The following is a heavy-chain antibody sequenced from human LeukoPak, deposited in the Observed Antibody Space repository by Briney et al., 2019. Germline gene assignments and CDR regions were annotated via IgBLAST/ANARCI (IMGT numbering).Heavy chain of an antibody. CDR1: GFTFSDYG. CDR2: IWYDGINK. J-gene: IGHJ4*02. Sequence: QPGGSLRLSCAASGFTFSDYGMHWVRQAPGRGLQWVALIWYDGINKYYADSVKGRFTISRDNSKNTLYLQMNSLRAEDTALYYCAKPERSGSYSYYFDSWGQGALVTVSS. CDR3: AKPERSGSYSYYFDS. D-gene: IGHD1-26*01. V-gene: IGHV3-33*06.